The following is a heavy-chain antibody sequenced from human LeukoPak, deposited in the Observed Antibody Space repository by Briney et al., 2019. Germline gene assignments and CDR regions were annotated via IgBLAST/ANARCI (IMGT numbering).Heavy chain of an antibody. CDR2: IYSGGST. Sequence: GGSLRLSCAASGFTVSSNYMSWVRQAPGKGLEWVSVIYSGGSTYYAGSVKGRFTISRDNSKNTLYLQMNSLRAEDTAVYYCARSRRIVGKFDYWGQGTLVTVSS. CDR3: ARSRRIVGKFDY. V-gene: IGHV3-53*01. J-gene: IGHJ4*02. D-gene: IGHD3-22*01. CDR1: GFTVSSNY.